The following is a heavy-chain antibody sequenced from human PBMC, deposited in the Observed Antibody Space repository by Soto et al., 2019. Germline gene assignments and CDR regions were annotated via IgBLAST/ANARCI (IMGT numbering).Heavy chain of an antibody. CDR2: ITQDGNEK. V-gene: IGHV3-7*05. D-gene: IGHD3-3*01. CDR3: ARVNLFAGVY. J-gene: IGHJ4*02. CDR1: GFTVSSNW. Sequence: EVQLVESGGGLVQPGGSLRLSCAASGFTVSSNWMSWVRQAPGKGLEWVANITQDGNEKYYVDSAKGRFTVSRDNAKSSLYLQMSSLTGEDTAVYYFARVNLFAGVYWGQGPLVIVS.